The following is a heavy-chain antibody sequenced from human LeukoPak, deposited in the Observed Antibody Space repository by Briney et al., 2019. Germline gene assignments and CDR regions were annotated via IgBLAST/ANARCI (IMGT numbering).Heavy chain of an antibody. J-gene: IGHJ4*02. CDR1: AFTFSNYW. Sequence: GGSLRLSCAASAFTFSNYWMSGVRQSPGKGLEGVANMKEDGGEINYVDSVEGRFTISRDNAKNSLYLQMNSLRVDDTAVYYCVRDRGYSTFDYWGQGTLVTVSS. D-gene: IGHD4-23*01. CDR3: VRDRGYSTFDY. V-gene: IGHV3-7*01. CDR2: MKEDGGEI.